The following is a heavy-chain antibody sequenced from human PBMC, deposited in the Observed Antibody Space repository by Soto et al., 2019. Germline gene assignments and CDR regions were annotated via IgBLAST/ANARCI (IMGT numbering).Heavy chain of an antibody. CDR2: FNPVAGGR. Sequence: ASVKLSCRASGYTFTSYYIHWVRQAPGQGLEWMGIFNPVAGGRSYAQKFQGRVTMTRDTSTSTVYMELSRLRSEDTAVYYCARGYCSGGSCYRLYYYDMDVWGQGTTVT. CDR1: GYTFTSYY. D-gene: IGHD2-15*01. J-gene: IGHJ6*02. CDR3: ARGYCSGGSCYRLYYYDMDV. V-gene: IGHV1-46*01.